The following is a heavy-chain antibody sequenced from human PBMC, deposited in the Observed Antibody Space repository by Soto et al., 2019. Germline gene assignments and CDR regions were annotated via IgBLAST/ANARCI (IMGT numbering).Heavy chain of an antibody. D-gene: IGHD3-16*01. V-gene: IGHV3-23*01. CDR1: GLTFSSYA. CDR3: ATTRLYSPYVWGSFDL. CDR2: ISDGGRTT. Sequence: GGSLRLSCAASGLTFSSYALNWVRQAPGKGLEWVSGISDGGRTTFYADSVKGRFTISRDNSKNTLYLQMNSLRVEDTAIYFCATTRLYSPYVWGSFDLWGQGTPVTVSS. J-gene: IGHJ5*02.